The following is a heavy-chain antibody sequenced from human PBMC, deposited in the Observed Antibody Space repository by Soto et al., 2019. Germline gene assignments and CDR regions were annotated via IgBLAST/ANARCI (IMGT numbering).Heavy chain of an antibody. Sequence: SETLSLTCAVYGGSFSGYYWSWIRQPPGKGLEWIGEINHSGSTNYNPSLKSRVTISVDTSKNQFSLKLSSVTAADTAVYYCARPRRLPSYPYYFDYWGQGTLVTVST. D-gene: IGHD4-17*01. J-gene: IGHJ4*02. CDR3: ARPRRLPSYPYYFDY. CDR1: GGSFSGYY. CDR2: INHSGST. V-gene: IGHV4-34*01.